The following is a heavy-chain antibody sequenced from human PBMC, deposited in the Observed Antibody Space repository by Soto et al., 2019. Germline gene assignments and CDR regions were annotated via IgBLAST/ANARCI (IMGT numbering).Heavy chain of an antibody. CDR3: ARGGSSTRVYNWFDP. CDR1: GYTFTSYD. D-gene: IGHD2-2*01. V-gene: IGHV1-8*01. J-gene: IGHJ5*02. CDR2: MNPNSANT. Sequence: QVQLVQSGAEVKKPGASVKVSCKASGYTFTSYDINWVRQATGQGLEWMGWMNPNSANTGYAQKFQGRVTMTRNTSISTAYMELRSLRSEDTAVYFCARGGSSTRVYNWFDPWGQGTLVTVSS.